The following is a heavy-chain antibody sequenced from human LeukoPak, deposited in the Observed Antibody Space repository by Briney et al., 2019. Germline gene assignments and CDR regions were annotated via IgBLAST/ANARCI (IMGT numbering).Heavy chain of an antibody. Sequence: GASVKVSCKASGGNFNNYAVNWVRQAPRQGLQWMGRIIPALDRANYAHNSQGRLTITADKSTKTAYMELSSLRSEDTGLYFCARRTDAVDDAFDIWGQGTMLTVSS. CDR1: GGNFNNYA. J-gene: IGHJ3*02. CDR2: IIPALDRA. CDR3: ARRTDAVDDAFDI. V-gene: IGHV1-69*04. D-gene: IGHD3/OR15-3a*01.